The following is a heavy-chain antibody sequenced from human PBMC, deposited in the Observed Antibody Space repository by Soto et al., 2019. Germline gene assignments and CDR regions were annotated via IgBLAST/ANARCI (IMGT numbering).Heavy chain of an antibody. V-gene: IGHV4-39*01. Sequence: SDTLSLTSPVAGGSISSISYYWVWLIQPPGKGLEWIGSIYYSGSTYYNPSLKSRVTISVDTSKNQFSLKLSSVTAADTAVYYCASPYYYGSGSYYIHWGQGTLVTVSS. CDR2: IYYSGST. J-gene: IGHJ4*02. CDR1: GGSISSISYY. D-gene: IGHD3-10*01. CDR3: ASPYYYGSGSYYIH.